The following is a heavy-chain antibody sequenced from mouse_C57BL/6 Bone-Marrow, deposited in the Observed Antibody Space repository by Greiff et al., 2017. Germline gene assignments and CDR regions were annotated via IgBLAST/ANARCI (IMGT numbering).Heavy chain of an antibody. Sequence: VQLQQSVAELVRPGASVKLSCTASGFNIKNTYMHWVKQRPEQGLEWIGRIDPANGTTKYAPKFQGKATITADPSANTAYLQLSSLTSEDTAIYYCASGVYYYYYYAMDYWGQGTSVTVSS. CDR1: GFNIKNTY. J-gene: IGHJ4*01. V-gene: IGHV14-3*01. CDR3: ASGVYYYYYYAMDY. D-gene: IGHD1-1*01. CDR2: IDPANGTT.